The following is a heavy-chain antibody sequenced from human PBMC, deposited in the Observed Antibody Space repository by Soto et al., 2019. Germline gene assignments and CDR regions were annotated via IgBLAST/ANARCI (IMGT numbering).Heavy chain of an antibody. Sequence: EVQLVESGGGLVQPGGSLRLSCVASGFSFSNYAMHWVRQAPGKGLECVSVISGNGDTTYCANSVKDRFTISRDNSKDTLYLQMGSLRADDMAVYYCARDWRADVWGQGTTVAVSS. CDR1: GFSFSNYA. V-gene: IGHV3-64*01. CDR3: ARDWRADV. CDR2: ISGNGDTT. J-gene: IGHJ6*02.